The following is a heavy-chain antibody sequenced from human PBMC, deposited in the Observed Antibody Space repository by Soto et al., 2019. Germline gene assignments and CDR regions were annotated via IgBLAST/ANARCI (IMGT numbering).Heavy chain of an antibody. CDR3: ARIGLSHPYFDS. V-gene: IGHV4-61*01. CDR1: GGSVSSSIYY. J-gene: IGHJ4*02. Sequence: SETLSLTWTVYGGSVSSSIYYWSWIRQPPGKGLEWIGYIYYSGSANYNPSLKSRVSISVDTSKNQFSLQLSSVTAADTAEYICARIGLSHPYFDSWGQGTLVTVSS. D-gene: IGHD2-2*03. CDR2: IYYSGSA.